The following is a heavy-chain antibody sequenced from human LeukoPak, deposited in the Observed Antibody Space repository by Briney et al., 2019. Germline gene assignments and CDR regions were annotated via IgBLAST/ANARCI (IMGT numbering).Heavy chain of an antibody. V-gene: IGHV4-34*01. CDR2: INHSGST. D-gene: IGHD2-15*01. J-gene: IGHJ4*02. CDR3: ARGMLRGRKAGYCSGGSCYSFADY. CDR1: GGSFSGYY. Sequence: TSETLSLTCAVYGGSFSGYYWSWIRQPPGKGLEWIGEINHSGSTNYNPSHKSRVTISVDTSKNQFSLKLSSVTAADTAVYYCARGMLRGRKAGYCSGGSCYSFADYWGQGTLVTVSS.